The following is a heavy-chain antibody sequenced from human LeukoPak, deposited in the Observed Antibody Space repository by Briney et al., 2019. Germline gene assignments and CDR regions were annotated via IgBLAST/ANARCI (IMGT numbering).Heavy chain of an antibody. CDR3: AKGHSSGWYYFDY. CDR1: GFTFSSFG. Sequence: PGGSPRLSCAASGFTFSSFGMHWVRQAPGKGLEWGAVISYDGSNNYYADSVKGRFTISRDNSKNTLYLQMNSLRAEDTAVYYCAKGHSSGWYYFDYWGQGTLVTVSS. J-gene: IGHJ4*02. CDR2: ISYDGSNN. V-gene: IGHV3-30*18. D-gene: IGHD6-19*01.